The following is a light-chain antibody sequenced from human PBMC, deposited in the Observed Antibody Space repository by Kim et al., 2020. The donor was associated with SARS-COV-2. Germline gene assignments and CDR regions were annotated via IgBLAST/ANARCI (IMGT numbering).Light chain of an antibody. Sequence: GRAITMSCTGTGSDGDISNCVSWYQQHPGKAPKLIIYEVTKRPSGVSNRFSGSKSGNTASLTISGVQAEDEADYYCCSYAGNNNVVFGGGTQLTVL. CDR2: EVT. CDR3: CSYAGNNNVV. J-gene: IGLJ2*01. CDR1: GSDGDISNC. V-gene: IGLV2-23*02.